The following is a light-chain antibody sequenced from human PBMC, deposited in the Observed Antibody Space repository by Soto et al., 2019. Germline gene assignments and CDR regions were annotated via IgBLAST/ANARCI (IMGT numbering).Light chain of an antibody. V-gene: IGKV3-11*01. CDR3: QQRSNWPPWT. Sequence: EIVLTQSPGTLSLSLGERATLSCRASQTVSSYLAWYQHKPGQAPRLLIYDTSNRATGIPARFSGSGSGTDFTLTISSLEPEDFAVYYCQQRSNWPPWTFGQGTKV. J-gene: IGKJ1*01. CDR1: QTVSSY. CDR2: DTS.